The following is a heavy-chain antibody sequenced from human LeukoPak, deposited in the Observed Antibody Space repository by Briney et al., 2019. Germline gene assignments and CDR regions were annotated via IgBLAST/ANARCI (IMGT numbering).Heavy chain of an antibody. CDR3: ARDQGTSTTAPKRKGRFDP. D-gene: IGHD1-1*01. CDR1: GFTFGDHA. CDR2: IWYDGSNK. Sequence: GRSLRLSCTASGFTFGDHAMSWVRQAPGKGLEWVALIWYDGSNKEYAESVKGRFTISRDNSKNTLYLQMNSLRDEDTAVYYCARDQGTSTTAPKRKGRFDPWGQGTLVTVSS. J-gene: IGHJ5*02. V-gene: IGHV3-33*01.